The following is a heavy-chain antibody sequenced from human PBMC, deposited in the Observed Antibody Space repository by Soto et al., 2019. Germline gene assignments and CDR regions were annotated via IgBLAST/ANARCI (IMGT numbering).Heavy chain of an antibody. CDR3: ASDLAYSHDDSNTPYKAFEI. J-gene: IGHJ3*02. V-gene: IGHV1-46*03. D-gene: IGHD3-22*01. CDR2: INPRGGGT. Sequence: QVHLVQSGAEVKKPGASVKVSCKASGYTFTNYYIHWVRQAPGQGLEWMGMINPRGGGTTYAQKFPGIVAMTTDSPTSTVSMELSSLRSEDTAVYYCASDLAYSHDDSNTPYKAFEIWGQGTMVTASS. CDR1: GYTFTNYY.